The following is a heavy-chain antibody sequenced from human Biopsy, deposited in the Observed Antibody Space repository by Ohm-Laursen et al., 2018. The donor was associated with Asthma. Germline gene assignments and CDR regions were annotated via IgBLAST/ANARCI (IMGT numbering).Heavy chain of an antibody. CDR1: GGSIRSHD. J-gene: IGHJ5*02. V-gene: IGHV4-59*11. CDR2: VSHTGST. D-gene: IGHD2-15*01. CDR3: ARLADCSGGACYSYGWFDP. Sequence: SETLPLTCTVSGGSIRSHDWTWIRLPPGKGLEYIGDVSHTGSTNYNPSLKSRVTMSLDTSKGQFSLRLTSVTPADTAVYYCARLADCSGGACYSYGWFDPWGQGTRVTVSS.